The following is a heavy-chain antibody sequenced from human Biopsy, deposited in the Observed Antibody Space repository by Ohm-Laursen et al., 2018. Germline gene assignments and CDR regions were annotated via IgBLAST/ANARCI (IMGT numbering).Heavy chain of an antibody. CDR1: KFTVRTNS. Sequence: GSLRLSCTASKFTVRTNSMSWVRLAPGKGLEWVSVIYAGATTYYQDSVKGRFTISRDNSRNTVYLQMDSLRGEDTAVYFCARGSGSGFYFDQWGQGTLVTVSS. CDR3: ARGSGSGFYFDQ. J-gene: IGHJ4*02. V-gene: IGHV3-66*01. CDR2: IYAGATT. D-gene: IGHD2-15*01.